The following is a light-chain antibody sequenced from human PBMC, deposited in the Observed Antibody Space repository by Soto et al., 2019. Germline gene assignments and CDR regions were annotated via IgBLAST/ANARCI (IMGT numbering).Light chain of an antibody. CDR3: QQYDNWPRT. J-gene: IGKJ1*01. Sequence: EKVMTQSPATLSVSLGERATLSCRASQSVGSDLAWYQQKPGQPPRLLIYDASTRATGIPSRFSGSGSGTEFTLTISSLKSEDFAVYYCQQYDNWPRTFGQGTRVDFK. CDR1: QSVGSD. V-gene: IGKV3-15*01. CDR2: DAS.